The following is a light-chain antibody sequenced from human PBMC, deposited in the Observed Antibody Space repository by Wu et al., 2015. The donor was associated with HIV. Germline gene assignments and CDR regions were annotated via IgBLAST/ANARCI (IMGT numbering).Light chain of an antibody. CDR2: VAS. Sequence: EIVMTQSPATLSVSPGERATLSCRASQSVSSNLAWYQQKPGQAPRLLIYVASSRVTGVPVRFSGGGSGTEFTLTISRLEPEDFAVYYCQQYGSSPPWTFGQGTKVEIK. CDR1: QSVSSN. V-gene: IGKV3-20*01. CDR3: QQYGSSPPWT. J-gene: IGKJ1*01.